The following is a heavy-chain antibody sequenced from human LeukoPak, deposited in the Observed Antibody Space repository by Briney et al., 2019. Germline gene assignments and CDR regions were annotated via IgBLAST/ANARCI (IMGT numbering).Heavy chain of an antibody. D-gene: IGHD6-19*01. CDR2: TYYRYRWYN. CDR1: VDSVSSNSAG. V-gene: IGHV6-1*01. CDR3: ARATYFAVTGGFDY. Sequence: SQTLSLTCAISVDSVSSNSAGCNWIRQSPSRGLEWLGRTYYRYRWYNDYAVFVRSRITINPDTSKNHFSLQLNSVTPEDTAVYYCARATYFAVTGGFDYWGQGTLVTASS. J-gene: IGHJ4*02.